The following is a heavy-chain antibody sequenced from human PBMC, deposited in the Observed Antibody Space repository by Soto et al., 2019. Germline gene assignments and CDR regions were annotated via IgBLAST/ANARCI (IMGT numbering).Heavy chain of an antibody. CDR2: IKRDGTVT. Sequence: EVQLVESGGGLVQPGESLRLSCAASGFTFSAFWLTWLRQAPGKGLVWVANIKRDGTVTHYGDSVEGRCALSRDNAQISLFLQLNSLRPEDTAMYYCARDLSPPCEFFYDAFDVWGQGTFVTVSS. D-gene: IGHD3-16*02. J-gene: IGHJ3*01. CDR3: ARDLSPPCEFFYDAFDV. V-gene: IGHV3-7*04. CDR1: GFTFSAFW.